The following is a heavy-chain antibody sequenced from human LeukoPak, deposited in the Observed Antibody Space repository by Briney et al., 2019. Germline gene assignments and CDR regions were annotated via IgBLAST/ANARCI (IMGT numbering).Heavy chain of an antibody. J-gene: IGHJ5*02. Sequence: SETLSLTCTVTGCSINSYYWSWIRQPPGKGLEWIWYINYSVSTNSNPSLKSRVTISVDTSKNQFSLKLRSVTAADTAVYYCAKVGAQLGAHGWFDTWGQGTLVTVSS. CDR2: INYSVST. CDR3: AKVGAQLGAHGWFDT. CDR1: GCSINSYY. V-gene: IGHV4-59*01. D-gene: IGHD5-24*01.